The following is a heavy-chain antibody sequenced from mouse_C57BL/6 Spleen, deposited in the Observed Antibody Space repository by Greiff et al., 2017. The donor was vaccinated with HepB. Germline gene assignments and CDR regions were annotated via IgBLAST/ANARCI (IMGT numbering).Heavy chain of an antibody. CDR1: GYTFTSYW. CDR2: IDPSDSET. D-gene: IGHD3-1*01. Sequence: QVQLQQPGAELVRPGSSVKLSCKASGYTFTSYWMHWVKQRPVQGLEWIGNIDPSDSETHYNQKFKDKATLTVDKSSSTAYMQLSSLTSEDSAVYDSARIGLRGYFGYWGQGTTLTVSS. V-gene: IGHV1-52*01. J-gene: IGHJ2*01. CDR3: ARIGLRGYFGY.